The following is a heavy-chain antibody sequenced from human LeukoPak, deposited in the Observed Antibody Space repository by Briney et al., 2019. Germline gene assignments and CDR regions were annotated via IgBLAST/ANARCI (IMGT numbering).Heavy chain of an antibody. CDR3: ARELVGWNYFYYYYMDV. Sequence: GGSLRLSCAASGFTFSSYNMNWARQAPGKGLEWVSSISSSGSYIYYSDSVKGRFTISRDNAKNSLYLQMNSLRAEDTAVYFCARELVGWNYFYYYYMDVWGKGTTVTGSS. J-gene: IGHJ6*03. V-gene: IGHV3-21*01. CDR2: ISSSGSYI. D-gene: IGHD6-6*01. CDR1: GFTFSSYN.